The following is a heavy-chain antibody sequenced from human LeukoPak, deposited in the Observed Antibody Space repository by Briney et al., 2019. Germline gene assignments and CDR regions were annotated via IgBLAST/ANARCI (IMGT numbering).Heavy chain of an antibody. V-gene: IGHV4-30-4*08. CDR1: GGSISSGDYY. CDR2: IYYSGST. Sequence: SETLSLTCTVSGGSISSGDYYWSWIRQPPGKGLEWIGYIYYSGSTYYNPSLKSRVTISVDTSKNQFSLKLSSVTAADTAVYYCARYLVVTDALDIWGQGTMVTVSS. J-gene: IGHJ3*02. CDR3: ARYLVVTDALDI. D-gene: IGHD3-22*01.